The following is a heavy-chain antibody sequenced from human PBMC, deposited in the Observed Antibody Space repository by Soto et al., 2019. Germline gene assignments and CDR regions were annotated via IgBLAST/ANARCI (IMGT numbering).Heavy chain of an antibody. CDR2: INPNSGGT. CDR1: GYTFTGYY. V-gene: IGHV1-2*04. Sequence: ASVKVSCKASGYTFTGYYMHWVRQAPGQGLEWMGWINPNSGGTNYAQKFQGWVTMTRDTSISTAYMELSRLRSDDTAVYYCARGGQAADGPYYYYGMDVWGQGTTVTVSS. CDR3: ARGGQAADGPYYYYGMDV. J-gene: IGHJ6*02. D-gene: IGHD6-13*01.